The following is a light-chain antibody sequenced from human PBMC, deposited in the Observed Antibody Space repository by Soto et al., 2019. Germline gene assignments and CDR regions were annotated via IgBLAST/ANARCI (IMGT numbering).Light chain of an antibody. CDR1: QGISNF. CDR2: GAS. V-gene: IGKV1-27*01. J-gene: IGKJ4*01. CDR3: QTYNSAPL. Sequence: DIHMTQSPSSLSASVLDRVSITFRPSQGISNFLAWYQQKPGKGPNLLIYGASTLQSGVPSRFSGGRSGTDFTLTISSLQPEDVATYYCQTYNSAPLFGGGTKVDIK.